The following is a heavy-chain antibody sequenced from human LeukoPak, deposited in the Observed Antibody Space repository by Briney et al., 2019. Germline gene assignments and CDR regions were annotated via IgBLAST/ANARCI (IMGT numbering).Heavy chain of an antibody. J-gene: IGHJ4*02. Sequence: GGSLRLSCAASGLTFSSHAMHWVRQAPGKGLEYVSAIVSNRGNTYYADSVRGRFTISRDNSRDTVYLQMGSLRPEDTAVYYCARGGYYAASDIWGQGALVTVSS. CDR1: GLTFSSHA. CDR3: ARGGYYAASDI. V-gene: IGHV3-64*02. D-gene: IGHD3-3*01. CDR2: IVSNRGNT.